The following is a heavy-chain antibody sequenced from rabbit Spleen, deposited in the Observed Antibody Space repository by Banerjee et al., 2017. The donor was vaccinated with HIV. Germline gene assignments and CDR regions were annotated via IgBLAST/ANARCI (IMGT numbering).Heavy chain of an antibody. CDR3: ARNYVNAFDP. J-gene: IGHJ2*01. Sequence: QEQLVESGGGLVQPEGSLTLTCTASGFSFSGSYYMCWVRQAPGKGLEWIGCIEAGNSGTTYYASWAKGRFTISKTSTTVTLQGTSLTAADTATYFCARNYVNAFDPWGPGTLVTVS. D-gene: IGHD1-1*01. CDR1: GFSFSGSYY. V-gene: IGHV1S45*01. CDR2: IEAGNSGTT.